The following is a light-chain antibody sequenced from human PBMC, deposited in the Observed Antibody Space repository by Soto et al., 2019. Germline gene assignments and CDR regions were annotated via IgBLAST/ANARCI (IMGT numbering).Light chain of an antibody. Sequence: DIQMTQSPSTLSGSVGDRVTITCRASQTISSWLAWYQQKPGKAPRLLINAASTLQSGVPSRFSGSGSGTEFTLTISSLQPEDFATYYCQQLNSYPITFGQGTRLEIK. CDR1: QTISSW. CDR2: AAS. CDR3: QQLNSYPIT. V-gene: IGKV1-9*01. J-gene: IGKJ5*01.